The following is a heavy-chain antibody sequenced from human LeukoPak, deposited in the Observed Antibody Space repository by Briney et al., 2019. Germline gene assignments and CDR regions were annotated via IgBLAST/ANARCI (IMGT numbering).Heavy chain of an antibody. Sequence: GGSLRLSCAASGFTFSSYSMNWVRQAPGKGLEWVSSISSSSSYIYYADSVKGRFTISRDNSKNTLYLQMNSLRAEDTAVYYCAKGWTDAFDIWGQGTMVTVSS. CDR2: ISSSSSYI. V-gene: IGHV3-21*04. CDR3: AKGWTDAFDI. CDR1: GFTFSSYS. J-gene: IGHJ3*02. D-gene: IGHD2-15*01.